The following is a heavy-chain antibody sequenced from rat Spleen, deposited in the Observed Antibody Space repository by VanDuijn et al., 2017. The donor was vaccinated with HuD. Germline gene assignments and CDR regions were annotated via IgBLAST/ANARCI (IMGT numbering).Heavy chain of an antibody. CDR2: ISYDGGNT. D-gene: IGHD1-4*01. Sequence: EMQLVESGGGLVQPGRSMKLSCVASGFTFSNYDMAWVRQAPKKGLEWVAYISYDGGNTYYGDSVKGRFTISRDNTKSTLYLQMDSLRSEDTATYHCTRHNYPCLTTNWFAYWVQGTLVTVSS. CDR1: GFTFSNYD. J-gene: IGHJ3*01. CDR3: TRHNYPCLTTNWFAY. V-gene: IGHV5-25*01.